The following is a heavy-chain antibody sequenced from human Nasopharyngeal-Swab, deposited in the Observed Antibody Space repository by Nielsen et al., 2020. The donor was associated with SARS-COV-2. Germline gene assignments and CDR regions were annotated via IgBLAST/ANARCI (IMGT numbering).Heavy chain of an antibody. CDR2: IYSGGST. D-gene: IGHD6-25*01. J-gene: IGHJ6*03. Sequence: WIRQPPGKGLEWVSVIYSGGSTYYADSVEGRFTISRDNSKNTLYLQMNSLRAEDTAVYYCARDRFSGYMDVWGKGTTVTVS. CDR3: ARDRFSGYMDV. V-gene: IGHV3-53*01.